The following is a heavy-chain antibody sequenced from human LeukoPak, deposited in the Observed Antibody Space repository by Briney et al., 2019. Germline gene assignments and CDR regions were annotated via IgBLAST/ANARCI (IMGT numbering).Heavy chain of an antibody. CDR1: GGSFSGYH. V-gene: IGHV4-34*01. Sequence: SETLSLTCAVYGGSFSGYHWSWIRQPPGKGLEWIGEINHSGSTNYNPSLKSRVTISVDTSENQFSLKLSSVTAADTAVYYCASIEYLDAFDIWGQGTMVTVSS. CDR2: INHSGST. J-gene: IGHJ3*02. CDR3: ASIEYLDAFDI. D-gene: IGHD2-2*01.